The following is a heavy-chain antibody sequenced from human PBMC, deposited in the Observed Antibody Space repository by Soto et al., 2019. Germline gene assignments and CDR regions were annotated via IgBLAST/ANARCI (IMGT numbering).Heavy chain of an antibody. J-gene: IGHJ4*02. V-gene: IGHV1-18*01. Sequence: SGYTFTSSGISWVRQAPGQGLEWMGWISAYNGDANYTQKFQGRVSMTTDTSTSTAYMELRSLTSATAADTAVYYCARDKITGLFDAWGQGTLVTVSS. D-gene: IGHD2-8*02. CDR1: GYTFTSSG. CDR2: ISAYNGDA. CDR3: ARDKITGLFDA.